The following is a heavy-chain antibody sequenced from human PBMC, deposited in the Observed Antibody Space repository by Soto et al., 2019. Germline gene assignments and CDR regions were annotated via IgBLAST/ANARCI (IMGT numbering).Heavy chain of an antibody. CDR1: GGDFSTYA. CDR2: IIPIFRTP. D-gene: IGHD2-2*01. J-gene: IGHJ6*02. Sequence: QVQLVQSVAEVKKPGSSGKVSCKASGGDFSTYAISWVRQAPGQGPESVGGIIPIFRTPTYAQKLQGRVTISPDESTTTAYMELNGPRSADTAIYYCVRDSLVPAAADFFYGMDVWGQGTTVTVSS. CDR3: VRDSLVPAAADFFYGMDV. V-gene: IGHV1-69*01.